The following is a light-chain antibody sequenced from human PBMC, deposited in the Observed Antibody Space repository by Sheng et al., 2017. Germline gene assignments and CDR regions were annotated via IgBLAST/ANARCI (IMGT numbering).Light chain of an antibody. CDR1: QGIGNE. J-gene: IGKJ1*01. V-gene: IGKV1-6*01. CDR3: LHDYTYPRT. Sequence: IQMTQSPSSLSASVGDRVTITCRASQGIGNELGWYQQKPGKAPKLLIYARSSLQSGVPSRFSGTGSGTDFALTIISLQPEDVATYFCLHDYTYPRTFGQGTKVEIK. CDR2: ARS.